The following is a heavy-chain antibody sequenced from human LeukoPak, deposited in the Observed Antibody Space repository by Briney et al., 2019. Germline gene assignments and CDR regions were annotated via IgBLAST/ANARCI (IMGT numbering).Heavy chain of an antibody. CDR1: GFTFSSYG. V-gene: IGHV3-23*01. Sequence: GGSLRLSCAASGFTFSSYGMHWVRQAPGKGLELVSGIWGPDDKTVYGDAVKGRFTISRDNSKNTLYLQMNSLRADDTAVYYCAKTQGYYDAWGQGALVTVSS. D-gene: IGHD2-15*01. CDR3: AKTQGYYDA. CDR2: IWGPDDKT. J-gene: IGHJ5*02.